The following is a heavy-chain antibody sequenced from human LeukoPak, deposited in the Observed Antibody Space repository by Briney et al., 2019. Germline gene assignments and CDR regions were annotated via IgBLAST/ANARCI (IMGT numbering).Heavy chain of an antibody. CDR3: APKGGGYYS. D-gene: IGHD4-11*01. Sequence: SETLSLTCTVSGGSISSRDYYWGWIRQPSGKGLEWIGSIYYSGTTYYNPSLKSRLTMSVDTSKNQFSLRLSSVTAADTAVYYCAPKGGGYYSWGQGTLVTVSS. V-gene: IGHV4-39*07. J-gene: IGHJ4*02. CDR2: IYYSGTT. CDR1: GGSISSRDYY.